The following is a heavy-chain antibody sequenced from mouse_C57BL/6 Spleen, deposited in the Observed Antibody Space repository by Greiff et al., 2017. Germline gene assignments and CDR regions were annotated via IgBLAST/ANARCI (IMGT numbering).Heavy chain of an antibody. CDR3: TRHGGSWYFDV. J-gene: IGHJ1*03. V-gene: IGHV5-9*01. CDR1: GFTFSSYT. CDR2: ISGGGGNT. Sequence: EVQRVESGGGLVKPGGSLKLSCAASGFTFSSYTMSWVRQTPEKRLEWVATISGGGGNTYYPDSVRGRFTISRDNAKNTLLLKMGRMRYEDTALYYCTRHGGSWYFDVWGTGTTVTVSS.